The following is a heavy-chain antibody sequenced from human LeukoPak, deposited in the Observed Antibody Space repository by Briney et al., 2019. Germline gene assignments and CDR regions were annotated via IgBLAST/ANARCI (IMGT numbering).Heavy chain of an antibody. CDR3: ARGPDYYGDYISWFPDAFHI. V-gene: IGHV4-34*01. CDR2: IKYDLTT. D-gene: IGHD4-17*01. CDR1: GASFSGYF. J-gene: IGHJ3*02. Sequence: SETLSLTCAVSGASFSGYFWNWIRQSPEKGLEWFGVIKYDLTTNYNPSLTSRVAMSIDKATNQFHLKVTSLTAADTAVYYCARGPDYYGDYISWFPDAFHIWGQGTLVSVSP.